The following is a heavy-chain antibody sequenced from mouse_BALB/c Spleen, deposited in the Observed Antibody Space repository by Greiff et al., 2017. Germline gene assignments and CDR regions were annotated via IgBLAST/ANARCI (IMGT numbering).Heavy chain of an antibody. CDR2: INPSSGYT. J-gene: IGHJ4*01. CDR3: ARRGGYPYYYAMDY. D-gene: IGHD2-2*01. Sequence: QVQLKQSAAELARPGASVKMSCKASGYTFTSYTMHWVKQRPGQGLEWIGYINPSSGYTEYNQKFKDKTTLTADKSSSTAYMQLSSLTSEDSAVYYCARRGGYPYYYAMDYWGQGTSVTVSS. CDR1: GYTFTSYT. V-gene: IGHV1-4*02.